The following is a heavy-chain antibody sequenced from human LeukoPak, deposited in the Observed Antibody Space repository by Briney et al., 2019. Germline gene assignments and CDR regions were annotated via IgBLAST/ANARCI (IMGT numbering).Heavy chain of an antibody. J-gene: IGHJ4*02. CDR2: ISGSGGST. CDR3: ARAGAAYCGGDCYPYY. CDR1: GFTFSSYA. D-gene: IGHD2-21*02. V-gene: IGHV3-23*01. Sequence: SGGSLRLSCAASGFTFSSYAMSWVRQAPGKGLEWVSAISGSGGSTYYADSVKGRFTISRDNAKNSLYLQMNSLRAEDTAVYYCARAGAAYCGGDCYPYYWGQGTLVTVSS.